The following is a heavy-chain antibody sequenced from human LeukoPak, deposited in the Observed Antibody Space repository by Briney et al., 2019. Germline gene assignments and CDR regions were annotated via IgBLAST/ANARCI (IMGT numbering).Heavy chain of an antibody. Sequence: ASVKVSCKTSGYTFTGYYMHWMRQAPGQGLEWMGRIDPNSGGTNYAQNFQGRVTMARDTSISTAYMELSRLRSDDTAVYYCAIEVVVIATDAFDIWGQGTMVTVSS. CDR1: GYTFTGYY. CDR2: IDPNSGGT. D-gene: IGHD2-21*01. V-gene: IGHV1-2*06. CDR3: AIEVVVIATDAFDI. J-gene: IGHJ3*02.